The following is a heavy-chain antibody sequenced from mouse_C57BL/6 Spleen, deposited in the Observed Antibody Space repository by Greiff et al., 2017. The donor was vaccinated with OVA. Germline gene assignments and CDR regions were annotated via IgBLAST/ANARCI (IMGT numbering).Heavy chain of an antibody. CDR2: IDPSDSDT. CDR1: GYTFTSYW. Sequence: VQLKQPGAELVKPGASVKLSCKASGYTFTSYWMQWVKQRPGQGLEWIGEIDPSDSDTNYNQKFKGKATLTVDTSSSTAYMQLSSLTSEDSAVYYCARGEAWFAYWGQGTLVTVSA. V-gene: IGHV1-50*01. J-gene: IGHJ3*01. CDR3: ARGEAWFAY.